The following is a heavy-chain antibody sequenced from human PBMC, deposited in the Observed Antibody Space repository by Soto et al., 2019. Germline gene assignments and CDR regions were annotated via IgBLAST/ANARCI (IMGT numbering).Heavy chain of an antibody. J-gene: IGHJ4*02. CDR1: GFTFSDYY. CDR3: ARETYDYIWGSYRYYYFDY. V-gene: IGHV3-11*01. CDR2: ISSSGSTI. D-gene: IGHD3-16*02. Sequence: QVQLVESGGGLVKPGGSLRLSCAASGFTFSDYYMSWIRQAPGKGLEWVSYISSSGSTIYYADSVKGRFTISRDNAKNSLYLPMNRLRAEDTAVYYCARETYDYIWGSYRYYYFDYWGQGTLVTVSS.